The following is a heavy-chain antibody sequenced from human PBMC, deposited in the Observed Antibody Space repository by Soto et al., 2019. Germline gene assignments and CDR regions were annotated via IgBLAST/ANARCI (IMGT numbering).Heavy chain of an antibody. D-gene: IGHD3-3*01. CDR2: ISPYNGNR. Sequence: QVQLVQSRAEVKKPGASVKVSCKASGYTLTSYGISWVRQAPGQGLEWVGWISPYNGNRNYAQKLQDRVTLTTDTSTSTAYMELRSLRPDDTAVYYCARADFDFWSGYSPFDYWGQGTLVTVSS. CDR1: GYTLTSYG. V-gene: IGHV1-18*01. J-gene: IGHJ4*02. CDR3: ARADFDFWSGYSPFDY.